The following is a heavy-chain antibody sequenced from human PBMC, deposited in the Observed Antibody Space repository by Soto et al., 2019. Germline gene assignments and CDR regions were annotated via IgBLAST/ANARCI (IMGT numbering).Heavy chain of an antibody. V-gene: IGHV3-30*04. Sequence: GGSLRLSCAASGFMFSAYAMLWVRQAPGKGLEWVAAISYDGTNKYYADSIKGRFTISRDNSANTLFLQVNSLRREDTAMYYCASDPSPYTSGWYGIDFWGHGTLVTGS. CDR3: ASDPSPYTSGWYGIDF. D-gene: IGHD6-19*01. CDR2: ISYDGTNK. J-gene: IGHJ4*01. CDR1: GFMFSAYA.